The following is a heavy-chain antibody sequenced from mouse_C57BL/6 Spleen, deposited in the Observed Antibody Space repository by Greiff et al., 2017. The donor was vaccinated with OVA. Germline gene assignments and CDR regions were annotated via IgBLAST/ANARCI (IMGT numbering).Heavy chain of an antibody. J-gene: IGHJ1*03. CDR2: IRSKSNNYAT. CDR1: GFSFNTYA. CDR3: VRGDYDWYFDV. Sequence: EVKLVESGGGLVQPKGSLKLSCAASGFSFNTYAMNWVRQAPGKGLEWVARIRSKSNNYATYYADSVKDRFTISRDDSESMLYLQMNNLKTEDTAMYYCVRGDYDWYFDVWGTGTTVTVSS. D-gene: IGHD2-4*01. V-gene: IGHV10-1*01.